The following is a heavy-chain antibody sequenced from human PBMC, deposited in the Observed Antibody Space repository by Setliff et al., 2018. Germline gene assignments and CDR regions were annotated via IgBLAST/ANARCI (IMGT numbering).Heavy chain of an antibody. J-gene: IGHJ4*02. CDR1: GYTFTDYY. CDR3: ARAPLESGYYYGQGHYFDY. D-gene: IGHD5-18*01. Sequence: PSVKVSCKASGYTFTDYYIHWVRQAPGQGLEWMGWINPNSGGTNPAQRFQGRVTMTRDTSTTTVYMELSSLRSDDTAVYYCARAPLESGYYYGQGHYFDYWGQGTLVTVSS. V-gene: IGHV1-2*02. CDR2: INPNSGGT.